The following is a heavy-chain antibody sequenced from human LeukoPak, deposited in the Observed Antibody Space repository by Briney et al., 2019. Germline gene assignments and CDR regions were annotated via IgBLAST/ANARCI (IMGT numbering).Heavy chain of an antibody. Sequence: GRSLRLSCAASGFTFSSYGMHWVRQAPGKGLEWVSFISSSSSNIYYADSVQGRFTISRDNAKNSLYLQMNSLRDEDTAVYYCARLYYYGSGSSDYWGQGTLVTVSS. V-gene: IGHV3-48*02. CDR2: ISSSSSNI. D-gene: IGHD3-10*01. CDR3: ARLYYYGSGSSDY. CDR1: GFTFSSYG. J-gene: IGHJ4*02.